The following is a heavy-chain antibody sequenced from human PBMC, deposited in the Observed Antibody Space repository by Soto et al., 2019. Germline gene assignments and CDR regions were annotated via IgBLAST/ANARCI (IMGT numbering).Heavy chain of an antibody. CDR3: ARIGLTTALL. CDR2: IYYSGST. V-gene: IGHV4-30-2*05. Sequence: SETLSLTCAVSGGSISSGGYSWSWIRQPPGKGLEWIGYIYYSGSTYYNPPLRSRVTISIDTSKNHFFLNLSSVTAADTAVYYCARIGLTTALLWGQGTQVTVSS. CDR1: GGSISSGGYS. D-gene: IGHD4-17*01. J-gene: IGHJ4*02.